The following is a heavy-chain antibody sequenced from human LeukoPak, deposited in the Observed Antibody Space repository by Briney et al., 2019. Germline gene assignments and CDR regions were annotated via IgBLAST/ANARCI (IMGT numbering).Heavy chain of an antibody. CDR3: ARAISSGWYNVFDY. J-gene: IGHJ4*02. CDR1: GGSISSSSYY. D-gene: IGHD6-19*01. CDR2: IYYSGST. V-gene: IGHV4-39*07. Sequence: SETLSLTCTVSGGSISSSSYYWGWIRQPPGKGLEWIGSIYYSGSTYYNPSLKSRVTISVDTSKNQFSLKLSSVTAADTAVYYCARAISSGWYNVFDYWGQGTLVTVSS.